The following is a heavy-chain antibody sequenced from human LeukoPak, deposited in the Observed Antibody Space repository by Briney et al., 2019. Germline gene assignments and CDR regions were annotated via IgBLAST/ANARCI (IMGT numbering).Heavy chain of an antibody. CDR3: ATDTMVRGVIIPFDY. CDR1: GYTFTDYY. Sequence: ASVKVSCKVSGYTFTDYYMHWVQQAPGKGLEWMGLVDPEDGETIYAEKFQGRVTITADTSTDTDYMELSSLRSEDTAVYYCATDTMVRGVIIPFDYWGQGTLVTVSS. J-gene: IGHJ4*02. V-gene: IGHV1-69-2*01. D-gene: IGHD3-10*01. CDR2: VDPEDGET.